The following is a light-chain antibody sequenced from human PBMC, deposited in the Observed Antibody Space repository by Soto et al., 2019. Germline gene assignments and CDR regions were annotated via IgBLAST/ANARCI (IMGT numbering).Light chain of an antibody. CDR3: CSYAGTYTFL. V-gene: IGLV2-11*01. CDR1: SSDVGGYSY. CDR2: DVT. Sequence: QSALTQPHSVSGSPGQSVTISCAGTSSDVGGYSYVSWYQQHPGKAPKLVIYDVTKRPSGVPDRFSASKSGNTASLTISGLQAEDEADYYCCSYAGTYTFLFGGGTKVTVL. J-gene: IGLJ2*01.